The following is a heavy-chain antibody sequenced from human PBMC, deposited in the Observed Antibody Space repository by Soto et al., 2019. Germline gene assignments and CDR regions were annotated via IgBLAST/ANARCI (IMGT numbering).Heavy chain of an antibody. Sequence: PSQTLSLPCAISGDSDSSNSASWNLIGQSPSRGLEWLGRTYYRSKWYNDYAVSVKSRITINPDTSKNQFSLQLNSVTPEDTAVYYCARSSGSGYSYVYYYYYGMDVWGQGTTVTVYS. CDR3: ARSSGSGYSYVYYYYYGMDV. D-gene: IGHD5-18*01. V-gene: IGHV6-1*01. CDR2: TYYRSKWYN. J-gene: IGHJ6*02. CDR1: GDSDSSNSAS.